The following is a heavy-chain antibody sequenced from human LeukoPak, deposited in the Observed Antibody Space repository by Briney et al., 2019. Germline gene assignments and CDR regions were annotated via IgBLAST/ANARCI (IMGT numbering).Heavy chain of an antibody. D-gene: IGHD3-16*02. CDR3: ARSLSSRFSGPRRPYYFDS. V-gene: IGHV4-39*07. J-gene: IGHJ4*02. Sequence: SETLSLTCTVSGGSISSGSYYWSWIRQPPGKGLEWIGSIYYSGSTNYNPSLKSRVTMSVDTSENQFSLKLSSVTAADTAVYYCARSLSSRFSGPRRPYYFDSWGQGTLVTVSS. CDR2: IYYSGST. CDR1: GGSISSGSYY.